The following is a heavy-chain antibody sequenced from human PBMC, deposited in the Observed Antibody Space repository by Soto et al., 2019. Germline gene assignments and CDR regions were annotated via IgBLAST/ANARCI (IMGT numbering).Heavy chain of an antibody. CDR2: ISSSSSYI. CDR3: ARAERMSAYYYYGMDV. V-gene: IGHV3-21*01. D-gene: IGHD1-1*01. J-gene: IGHJ6*02. CDR1: GFTFSSYS. Sequence: GGSLRLSCAASGFTFSSYSMNWVRQAPGKGLEWVSSISSSSSYIYYTDSVKGRFTISRDNAKNSLYLQMNSLRAEDTAVYYCARAERMSAYYYYGMDVWGQGTTVTVSS.